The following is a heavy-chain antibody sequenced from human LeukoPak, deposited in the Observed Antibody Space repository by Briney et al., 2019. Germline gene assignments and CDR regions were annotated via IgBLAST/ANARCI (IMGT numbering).Heavy chain of an antibody. J-gene: IGHJ4*02. CDR1: GFTVSSYA. V-gene: IGHV3-23*01. CDR3: AKAVAGTFFDY. CDR2: ISGSGGST. D-gene: IGHD6-19*01. Sequence: GGSLRLSCAASGFTVSSYAMSWVRQAPGMGLEWVSAISGSGGSTYYADSVKGRFTISRDNSKNTLYLQMNSLRAEDKAVYYCAKAVAGTFFDYWGQGTLVTVSS.